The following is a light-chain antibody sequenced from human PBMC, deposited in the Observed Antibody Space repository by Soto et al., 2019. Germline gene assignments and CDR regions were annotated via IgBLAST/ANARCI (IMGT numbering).Light chain of an antibody. CDR1: QSVSSY. J-gene: IGKJ5*01. CDR2: DAS. CDR3: QQRSNWHS. Sequence: IVLTQSPATLSLSPGERATLSCRASQSVSSYLAWYQHKPGQAPRLLIYDASNRATGIPARFSGSGSGTDFTITISSLEPEDFALYYCQQRSNWHSFGQGTRLEIK. V-gene: IGKV3-11*01.